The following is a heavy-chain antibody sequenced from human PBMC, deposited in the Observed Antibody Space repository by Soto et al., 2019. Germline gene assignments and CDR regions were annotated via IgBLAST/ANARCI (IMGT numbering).Heavy chain of an antibody. V-gene: IGHV4-61*01. CDR2: IYYSGSA. Sequence: TLSLTCTVSGGSVSSGSYYWSWIRQPPGKGLEWIGYIYYSGSANYNPSLKSRVTISVDTSKNQFSLKLSSVTAADTAVYYCARRYCSSTSCYRVFDYWGQGTLVTVSS. J-gene: IGHJ4*02. CDR1: GGSVSSGSYY. D-gene: IGHD2-2*02. CDR3: ARRYCSSTSCYRVFDY.